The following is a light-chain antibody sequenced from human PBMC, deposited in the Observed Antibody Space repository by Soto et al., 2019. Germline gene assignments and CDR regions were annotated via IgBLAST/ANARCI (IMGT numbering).Light chain of an antibody. J-gene: IGKJ2*01. CDR3: QQYTTFSPT. V-gene: IGKV1-5*01. CDR2: DVS. Sequence: IQMTQTPSTLSASVGARVTITCRASQSVSPWLAWYQQTPGKAPKLLIYDVSNLQFGIPSRFSGSGSETEFTLTISGLQPDDFATYYCQQYTTFSPTFGQGTKLDI. CDR1: QSVSPW.